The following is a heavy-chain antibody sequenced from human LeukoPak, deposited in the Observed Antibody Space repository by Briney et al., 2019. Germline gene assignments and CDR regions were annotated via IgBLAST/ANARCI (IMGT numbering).Heavy chain of an antibody. Sequence: TGGSLRLSCAASKFTFSSYWMHRVRQAPGKVLVWVSRINSDGSTTSYADSVKGRFTISRDNAKNSLYLQMNSLRAGDTAVYYCARVLTARSGGYDAFDIWGQGTMVTVSS. D-gene: IGHD6-25*01. J-gene: IGHJ3*02. CDR2: INSDGSTT. CDR1: KFTFSSYW. V-gene: IGHV3-74*01. CDR3: ARVLTARSGGYDAFDI.